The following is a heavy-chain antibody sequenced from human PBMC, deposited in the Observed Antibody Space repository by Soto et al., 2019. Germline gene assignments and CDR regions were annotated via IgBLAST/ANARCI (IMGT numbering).Heavy chain of an antibody. Sequence: PGGSLRLSCAASGFTFSSYAMHWVRQAPGKGLEWVAVISYDGSNKYYADSVKGRFTISRDNSKNTLYLQMNSLRAEDTAVYYCARTLGKITIFGVVIPAAMDVWGQGPTVTVS. CDR1: GFTFSSYA. CDR3: ARTLGKITIFGVVIPAAMDV. CDR2: ISYDGSNK. J-gene: IGHJ6*02. V-gene: IGHV3-30-3*01. D-gene: IGHD3-3*01.